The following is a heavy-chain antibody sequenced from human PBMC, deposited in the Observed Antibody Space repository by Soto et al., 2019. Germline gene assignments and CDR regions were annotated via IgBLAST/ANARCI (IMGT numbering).Heavy chain of an antibody. V-gene: IGHV1-18*01. J-gene: IGHJ4*02. CDR2: ISAYNGNT. Sequence: QVQLVQSGAEVKKPGAAVKVSCKASGYTFSSYFISWVRQAPGQGLEWMGWISAYNGNTNYAQNLQGRVIMTTDTSTSTSYMELRIVRSDDTAVYYWARDLPPVDNCCQGTLVPVSA. CDR3: ARDLPPVDN. CDR1: GYTFSSYF.